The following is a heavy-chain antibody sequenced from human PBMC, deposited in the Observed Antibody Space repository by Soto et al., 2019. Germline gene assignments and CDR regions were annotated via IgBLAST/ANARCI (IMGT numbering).Heavy chain of an antibody. V-gene: IGHV5-51*01. CDR2: IYPGDSDT. Sequence: PGESLKISCKGSGYSVTSYWIAWVRQMPGKGLEWVGIIYPGDSDTTYSPSFRGQVTIPADKSISTTYLQWSSLKASDTAVYYCARSGQAEDAFDIWGQGTMVTVSS. CDR1: GYSVTSYW. CDR3: ARSGQAEDAFDI. J-gene: IGHJ3*02. D-gene: IGHD6-13*01.